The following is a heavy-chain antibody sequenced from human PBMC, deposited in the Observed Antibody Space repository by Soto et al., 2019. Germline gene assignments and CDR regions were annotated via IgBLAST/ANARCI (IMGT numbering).Heavy chain of an antibody. Sequence: GGSLRLSCAASGFTFSSYGMHWVRQAPGKGLEWVAVISYDGSNKYYADSVKGRFTISRDNSKNTLYLQMNSLRAEDTAVYYCAKEGLGRLHLGELSPVDYWGQGTLVTVSS. CDR1: GFTFSSYG. D-gene: IGHD3-16*02. J-gene: IGHJ4*02. V-gene: IGHV3-30*18. CDR3: AKEGLGRLHLGELSPVDY. CDR2: ISYDGSNK.